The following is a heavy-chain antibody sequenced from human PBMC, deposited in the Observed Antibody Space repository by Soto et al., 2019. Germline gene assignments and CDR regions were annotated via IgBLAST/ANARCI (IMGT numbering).Heavy chain of an antibody. D-gene: IGHD1-1*01. V-gene: IGHV4-59*01. J-gene: IGHJ4*02. CDR3: ARTEYLQAFDF. CDR2: IYYNGNT. CDR1: GMSISSYY. Sequence: VELQQSGPGLVRTWETLSLTCSVSGMSISSYYWSWIRQSPGKGLEWIGYIYYNGNTNYNPALKSPVTISADTSKTQFSLRLSSVTAADTAVYYCARTEYLQAFDFWGQGTLVTVSS.